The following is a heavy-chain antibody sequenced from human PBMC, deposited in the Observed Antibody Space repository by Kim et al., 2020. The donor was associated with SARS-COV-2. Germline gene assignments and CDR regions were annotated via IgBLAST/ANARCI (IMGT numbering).Heavy chain of an antibody. CDR2: IHYSGRT. J-gene: IGHJ4*02. Sequence: SETLSLTCTVSGASMISYYWNWIRQSPGKGLEWIGYIHYSGRTNYSPSGDTRVTMSMDTSKNQFSLKLTSMTAADTARYYCVRDVANWGFDYWGQGLLVTVSS. V-gene: IGHV4-59*01. CDR3: VRDVANWGFDY. CDR1: GASMISYY. D-gene: IGHD7-27*01.